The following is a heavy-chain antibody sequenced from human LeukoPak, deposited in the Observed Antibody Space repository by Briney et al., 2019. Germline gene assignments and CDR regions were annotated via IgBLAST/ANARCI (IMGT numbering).Heavy chain of an antibody. D-gene: IGHD5/OR15-5a*01. Sequence: GGSLSLSCRASESTFSSFPMSWVRQAPGRGREWISSISSSGRLIYYADSLKGRFTVSRDNAKNSLYVQMNSLRAEDTALYYCAKIGVSGQWYFDLWGRGTLVTVSS. CDR2: ISSSGRLI. V-gene: IGHV3-21*01. CDR1: ESTFSSFP. CDR3: AKIGVSGQWYFDL. J-gene: IGHJ2*01.